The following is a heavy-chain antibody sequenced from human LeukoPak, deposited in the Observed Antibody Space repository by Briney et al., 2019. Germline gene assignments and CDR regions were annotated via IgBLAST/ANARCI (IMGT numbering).Heavy chain of an antibody. CDR3: AKDSAIFDY. J-gene: IGHJ4*02. V-gene: IGHV3-48*03. CDR1: GFTFSSYD. CDR2: ISSSGSTI. Sequence: GGSLRLSCAASGFTFSSYDMNWVRQAPGKGLEWVSYISSSGSTIDYADSVKGRFTISRDNAKNSLYLQMNSLRAEDTAMYYCAKDSAIFDYWGQGTLSPSPQ.